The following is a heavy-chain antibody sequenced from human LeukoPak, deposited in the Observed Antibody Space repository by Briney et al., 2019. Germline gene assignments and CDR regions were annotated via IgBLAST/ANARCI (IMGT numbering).Heavy chain of an antibody. CDR1: GFVFSSLD. CDR3: AKDARRSSGWWFFDH. D-gene: IGHD6-19*01. J-gene: IGHJ4*02. Sequence: GGSLRLSCAASGFVFSSLDMGWVRQTPGKGLEWVSAITNSGDGTYYADSVKGRFTISRDNSKNTLFLQMNSLRAEETAVYFCAKDARRSSGWWFFDHWGQGNLVTVSS. V-gene: IGHV3-23*01. CDR2: ITNSGDGT.